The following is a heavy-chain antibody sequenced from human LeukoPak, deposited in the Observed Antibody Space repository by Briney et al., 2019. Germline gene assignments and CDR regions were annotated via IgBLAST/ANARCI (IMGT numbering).Heavy chain of an antibody. Sequence: SETLSLTCAVYGGSFSGYYWSWIRRPPGKGLEWIGEINHSGSTNYNPSLKSRVTISVDTSKNQFSLKLSSVTAADTAVYYCARGQLDDYYDSSGSLYYFDYWGQGTLVTVSS. CDR2: INHSGST. D-gene: IGHD3-22*01. J-gene: IGHJ4*02. CDR1: GGSFSGYY. V-gene: IGHV4-34*01. CDR3: ARGQLDDYYDSSGSLYYFDY.